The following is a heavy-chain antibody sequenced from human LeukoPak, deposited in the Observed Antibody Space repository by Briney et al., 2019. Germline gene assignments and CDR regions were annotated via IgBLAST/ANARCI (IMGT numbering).Heavy chain of an antibody. Sequence: ASVKVSCKVSGYTLTELSMHWVRQAPGKGLEWMGGFDPEDGETIYAQKFQGRVTMTEDTSTDTAYMELSSLRSEDTAVYYCATYDSSGWKRGVRYFQHWGQGTLVTVSS. V-gene: IGHV1-24*01. CDR3: ATYDSSGWKRGVRYFQH. D-gene: IGHD6-19*01. CDR1: GYTLTELS. J-gene: IGHJ1*01. CDR2: FDPEDGET.